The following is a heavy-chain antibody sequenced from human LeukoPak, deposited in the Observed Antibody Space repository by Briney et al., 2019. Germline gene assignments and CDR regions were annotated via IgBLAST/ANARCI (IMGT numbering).Heavy chain of an antibody. CDR2: INPYSGDT. CDR1: GYPFTGYS. D-gene: IGHD6-13*01. V-gene: IGHV1-2*02. Sequence: ASVKVSCKASGYPFTGYSMHWVRQAPGQGLEWMGWINPYSGDTKYAEKFQGRVTMTRDTSISTAYMELSRVRSDDTAVYYCARFVESSSFYEYYYHMDVWGKGTTVTVSS. J-gene: IGHJ6*03. CDR3: ARFVESSSFYEYYYHMDV.